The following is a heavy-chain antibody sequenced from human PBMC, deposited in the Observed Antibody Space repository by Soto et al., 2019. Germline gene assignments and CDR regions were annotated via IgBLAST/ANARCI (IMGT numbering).Heavy chain of an antibody. J-gene: IGHJ4*02. D-gene: IGHD6-13*01. CDR1: GGSVSSGAYY. Sequence: QVRLQESGPGLVKPSQTLSLTCTVSGGSVSSGAYYWTWIRQHPGRGLEWIGYIYYSGSTNYNPSRKSGLSISVDTASNQFSLKLSSLTAEDTAVYYCAREAGIAAGGPIDYWGQGTSVTVSS. CDR3: AREAGIAAGGPIDY. CDR2: IYYSGST. V-gene: IGHV4-31*03.